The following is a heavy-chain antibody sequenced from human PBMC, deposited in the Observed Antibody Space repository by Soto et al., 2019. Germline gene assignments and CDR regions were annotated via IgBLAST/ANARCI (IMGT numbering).Heavy chain of an antibody. Sequence: PSETLSLTCTVSGASISSYYWSWIRPPPGKGLEWIGYIYYSGSTNYNPSLKSRVTISVDTSKNQFSLKLSSVTAADTAVYYCARGEGSSWNYYYYGMDVWGQGTTVTVSS. D-gene: IGHD6-13*01. J-gene: IGHJ6*02. CDR1: GASISSYY. V-gene: IGHV4-59*01. CDR3: ARGEGSSWNYYYYGMDV. CDR2: IYYSGST.